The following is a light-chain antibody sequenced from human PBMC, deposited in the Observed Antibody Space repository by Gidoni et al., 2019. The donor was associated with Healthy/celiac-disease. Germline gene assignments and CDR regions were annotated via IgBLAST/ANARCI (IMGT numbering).Light chain of an antibody. Sequence: TVLTQSPATLSLSPGERATLSCRASQSVSSYLAWYQQKPGQAPRLLIYDASNRATGIPARFSGSGSGTDFTLPISSLEPEDFAVYYCQQSSNWPGTFGGGTKVEIK. CDR3: QQSSNWPGT. CDR1: QSVSSY. CDR2: DAS. V-gene: IGKV3-11*01. J-gene: IGKJ4*01.